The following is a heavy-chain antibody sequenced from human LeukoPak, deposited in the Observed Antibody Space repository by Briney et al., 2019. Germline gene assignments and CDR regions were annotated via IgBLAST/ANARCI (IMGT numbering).Heavy chain of an antibody. Sequence: GGSLTLSCAASGFTFSSYSMNWVRQAPGKGLEWVSYISSSSTIYYADSVKGRFTISRDNAKNSLYLQMNSLRAEDTAVYYCASRTFFDYWGQGTLVTVSS. D-gene: IGHD2/OR15-2a*01. V-gene: IGHV3-48*04. J-gene: IGHJ4*02. CDR3: ASRTFFDY. CDR2: ISSSSTI. CDR1: GFTFSSYS.